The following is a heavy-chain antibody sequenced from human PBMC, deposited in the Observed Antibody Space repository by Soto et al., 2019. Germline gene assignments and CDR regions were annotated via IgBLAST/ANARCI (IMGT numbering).Heavy chain of an antibody. CDR3: ARVKPHKNFDY. Sequence: GGSLRLSCAASGFTVNSNYMTWVRQAPGRGLEWVSVIYSGGDTDHADSVKGRFTTSRDTSRNTLFLQMNNLRAEDTAVYYCARVKPHKNFDYWGQGTLVTVSS. CDR2: IYSGGDT. V-gene: IGHV3-53*01. J-gene: IGHJ4*02. CDR1: GFTVNSNY.